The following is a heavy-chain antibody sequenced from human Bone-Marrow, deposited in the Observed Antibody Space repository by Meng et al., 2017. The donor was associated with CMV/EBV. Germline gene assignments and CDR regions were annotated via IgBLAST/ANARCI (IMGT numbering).Heavy chain of an antibody. CDR1: GGSFSGYY. CDR2: INHSGST. Sequence: GSLRLSCAVYGGSFSGYYWSWIRQPPGKGLEWIGEINHSGSTNYNPSLKSRVTISVDMSKNQFSLKLHSVTAADTAVYYCARLVWLRFFDYWGQGTLVTVSS. V-gene: IGHV4-34*01. J-gene: IGHJ4*02. CDR3: ARLVWLRFFDY. D-gene: IGHD5-12*01.